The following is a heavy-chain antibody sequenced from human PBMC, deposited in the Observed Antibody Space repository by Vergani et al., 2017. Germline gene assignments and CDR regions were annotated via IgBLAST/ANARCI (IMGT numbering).Heavy chain of an antibody. CDR1: GFTFSSYG. CDR3: AKDVAGTGNYFDY. Sequence: QVQLVESGGGVVQPGRSLRLSCAASGFTFSSYGMHWVRQAPGKGLEWVAVIWYDGSNKYYADSVKGRFTISRDNSKNTLYLQMNSLRAEDTAVYYCAKDVAGTGNYFDYWGQGTLVTVSS. J-gene: IGHJ4*02. D-gene: IGHD6-19*01. V-gene: IGHV3-33*06. CDR2: IWYDGSNK.